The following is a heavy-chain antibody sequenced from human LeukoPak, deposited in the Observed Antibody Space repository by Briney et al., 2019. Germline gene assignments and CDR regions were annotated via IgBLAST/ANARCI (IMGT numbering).Heavy chain of an antibody. CDR1: GDSISSGSYY. CDR3: ARDEGYSGDYYYYYIDI. CDR2: ISTSGTT. Sequence: SQTLSLTCTVSGDSISSGSYYWSWIRQPAGKGLEWIGRISTSGTTNYNPSFKSRVTISVDTSKNQFSLRLSSVTAADTAVYYCARDEGYSGDYYYYYIDIWGKGTTVTISS. D-gene: IGHD3-22*01. V-gene: IGHV4-61*02. J-gene: IGHJ6*03.